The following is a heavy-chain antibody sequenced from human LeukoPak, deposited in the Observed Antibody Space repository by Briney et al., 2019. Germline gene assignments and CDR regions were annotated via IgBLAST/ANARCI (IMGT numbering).Heavy chain of an antibody. V-gene: IGHV5-51*01. D-gene: IGHD6-13*01. CDR2: IYPGDSDV. Sequence: GESLKISCKGSGYSFRSYWIGWVRQMPGKGLEWMGIIYPGDSDVRYSPSFQGQVTISADKSISTAYLQWSSLKASDTAMYYCARHIDDSSPARNPPDYYYMDVWGKGTTVTVSS. CDR3: ARHIDDSSPARNPPDYYYMDV. CDR1: GYSFRSYW. J-gene: IGHJ6*03.